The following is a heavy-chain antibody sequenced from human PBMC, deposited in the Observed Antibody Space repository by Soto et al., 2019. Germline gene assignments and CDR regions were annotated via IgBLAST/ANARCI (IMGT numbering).Heavy chain of an antibody. Sequence: EVQLVESGGGLVQPGGSLPLSCAASGFTFSSHEMVWVRQAPGKGLEWVSYISSSGTTKHYADSVKGRFTISRDNAKNSLYLQMNSLRAEDTAVYDCTRYNWKVPFDYWGQGTLVTVSS. J-gene: IGHJ4*02. V-gene: IGHV3-48*03. CDR3: TRYNWKVPFDY. D-gene: IGHD1-20*01. CDR2: ISSSGTTK. CDR1: GFTFSSHE.